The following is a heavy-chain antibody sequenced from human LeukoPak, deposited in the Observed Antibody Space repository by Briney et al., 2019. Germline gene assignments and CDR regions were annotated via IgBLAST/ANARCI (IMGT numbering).Heavy chain of an antibody. CDR2: ISYTGTYI. D-gene: IGHD3-10*01. Sequence: PGGSLRLSCAASGITFSRYSMNWVRQAPGKGLEWVPSISYTGTYIYYADSVKGRFTISRDNAKNSLYLQMNSLRAEDTAVYYCAREDSYYYGSGSYPFDYWGQGTLVTVSS. CDR1: GITFSRYS. CDR3: AREDSYYYGSGSYPFDY. V-gene: IGHV3-21*01. J-gene: IGHJ4*02.